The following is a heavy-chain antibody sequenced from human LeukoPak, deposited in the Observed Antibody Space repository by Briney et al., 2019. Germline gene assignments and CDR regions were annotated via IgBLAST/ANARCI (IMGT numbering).Heavy chain of an antibody. CDR2: IYYSGST. CDR3: ARVRGVIPMEGEFDY. D-gene: IGHD3-10*01. CDR1: GDSISTYY. Sequence: SETLSLTCTVSGDSISTYYWSWIRQPPGKGLEWIGYIYYSGSTNYNPSLKSRVTISVDTSKNQFSLKLSSVTAADTAVYYCARVRGVIPMEGEFDYWGQGTLVTVSS. J-gene: IGHJ4*02. V-gene: IGHV4-59*01.